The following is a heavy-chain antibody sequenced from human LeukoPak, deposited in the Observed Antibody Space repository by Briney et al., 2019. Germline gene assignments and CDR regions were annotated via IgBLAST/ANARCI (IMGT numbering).Heavy chain of an antibody. J-gene: IGHJ4*02. CDR3: ARRAHSSTFDY. CDR2: IFYSGST. Sequence: PSETLSLTCTVSGGSISSSSYYWGWIRQPPGKGLEWIGSIFYSGSTYYNPSLKSRVTISVDTSKNQFSLKLSSVTAADTAVYYCARRAHSSTFDYWGQGTLVSVSP. V-gene: IGHV4-39*01. CDR1: GGSISSSSYY. D-gene: IGHD6-13*01.